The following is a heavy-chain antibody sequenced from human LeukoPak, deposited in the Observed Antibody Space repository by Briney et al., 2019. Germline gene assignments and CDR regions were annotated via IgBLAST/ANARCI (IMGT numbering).Heavy chain of an antibody. D-gene: IGHD6-13*01. CDR1: GDSVSSNSAA. CDR3: ARSSSGTFDY. Sequence: SQTLSLTCAISGDSVSSNSAAWNWIRQSPSRGLEWLGRTYYNSKWYHNYVVTVRSRITINPDTSQNQFSVQLNSVTPEDTAVYYCARSSSGTFDYWGQGTLVTVSS. V-gene: IGHV6-1*01. J-gene: IGHJ4*02. CDR2: TYYNSKWYH.